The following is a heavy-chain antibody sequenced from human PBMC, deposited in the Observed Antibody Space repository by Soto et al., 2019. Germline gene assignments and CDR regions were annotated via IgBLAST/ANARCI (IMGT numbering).Heavy chain of an antibody. V-gene: IGHV3-30*03. CDR2: ISYDASLQ. Sequence: QAQLVESGGGVVQPGRSLRLSCAASGFAFSSYGMHWVRQAPGTGLEWVAVISYDASLQHYADSVKGRFTISRDNSKNMVLLQMRSLRAEDTAVYYCVSDRGYGHASVPYSWGQGTLVSVSS. D-gene: IGHD5-18*01. CDR1: GFAFSSYG. CDR3: VSDRGYGHASVPYS. J-gene: IGHJ4*02.